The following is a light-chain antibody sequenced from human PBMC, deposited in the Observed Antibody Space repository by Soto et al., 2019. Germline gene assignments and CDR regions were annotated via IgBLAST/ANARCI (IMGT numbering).Light chain of an antibody. CDR3: QTWGTAGRV. V-gene: IGLV4-69*01. J-gene: IGLJ3*02. CDR1: SGHSRYA. Sequence: QPVLTQSPSASASLGASVKLTCTLSSGHSRYAIAWHQQQPEKGPRYLMKLNSDGSHYKGDGIPDRFSGSSSGAERYLTISSLQSEDEADYYCQTWGTAGRVFGGGTKLTVL. CDR2: LNSDGSH.